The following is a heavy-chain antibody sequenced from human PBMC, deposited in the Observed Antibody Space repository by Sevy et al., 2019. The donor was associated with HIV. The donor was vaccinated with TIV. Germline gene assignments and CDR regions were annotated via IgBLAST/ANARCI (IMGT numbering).Heavy chain of an antibody. CDR3: AREGVMAAQKGEYYYYGMDV. V-gene: IGHV4-61*01. D-gene: IGHD1-26*01. Sequence: SETLSLTCTVSGGSVSSGSYYWSWIRQPPGKGLEWIGYIYYSGSTNYNPSLKSRVTISVDTSKNQFSLKLSSVTAADTAVYYCAREGVMAAQKGEYYYYGMDVWGQGTTVTVSS. CDR2: IYYSGST. CDR1: GGSVSSGSYY. J-gene: IGHJ6*02.